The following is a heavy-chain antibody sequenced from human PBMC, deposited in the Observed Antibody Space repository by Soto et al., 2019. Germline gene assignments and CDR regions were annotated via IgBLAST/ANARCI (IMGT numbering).Heavy chain of an antibody. V-gene: IGHV4-34*01. Sequence: SEPLSLTCAVYGESCSAYYWSRISQPPGKGLEWIGEINHSGSTNYNPSLKSRVTISVDTSKNQFSLKLNSVTAADTAVYYCARGDFWGGYNFDYWGQGTLVTVSS. D-gene: IGHD3-3*01. J-gene: IGHJ4*02. CDR1: GESCSAYY. CDR2: INHSGST. CDR3: ARGDFWGGYNFDY.